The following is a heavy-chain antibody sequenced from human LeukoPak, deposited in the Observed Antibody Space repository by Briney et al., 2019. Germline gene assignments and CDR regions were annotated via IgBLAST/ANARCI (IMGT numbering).Heavy chain of an antibody. CDR3: ARDYCSGGSCQDGSDY. CDR1: GFTFSSYS. CDR2: ISSSSSTI. D-gene: IGHD2-15*01. Sequence: GGSLRLSCAASGFTFSSYSMNWVRQAPGKGLEWVSYISSSSSTIHYADSVKGRFTISRDNSKNSLYLQMNSLRDEDTAVYYCARDYCSGGSCQDGSDYWGQGTLVTVSS. V-gene: IGHV3-48*02. J-gene: IGHJ4*02.